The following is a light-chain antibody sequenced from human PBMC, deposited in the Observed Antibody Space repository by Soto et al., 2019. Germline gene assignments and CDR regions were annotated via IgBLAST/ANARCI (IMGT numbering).Light chain of an antibody. J-gene: IGKJ4*01. CDR2: DAS. Sequence: EIVMTQSPATLSVSPGEGATLSCRASLSVSSNLAWYQQKPGQAPRLLIYDASKRATGIPARFSGSGSGTDFTLTISSLEPEDFAVYYCQHHSNWPLTFGGGTKVDIK. CDR1: LSVSSN. CDR3: QHHSNWPLT. V-gene: IGKV3-11*01.